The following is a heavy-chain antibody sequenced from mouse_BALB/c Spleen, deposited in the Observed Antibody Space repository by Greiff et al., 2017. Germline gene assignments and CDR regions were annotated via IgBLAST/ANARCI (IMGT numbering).Heavy chain of an antibody. CDR1: GFTFSSFG. J-gene: IGHJ1*01. Sequence: EVMLVESGGGLVQPGGSRKLSCAASGFTFSSFGMHWVRQAPEKGLEWVAYISSGSSTIYYADTVKGRFTISRDNPKNTLFLQMTSLRSEDTAMYYCARTGTVLWYFDVWGAGTTVTVSS. V-gene: IGHV5-17*02. D-gene: IGHD4-1*01. CDR2: ISSGSSTI. CDR3: ARTGTVLWYFDV.